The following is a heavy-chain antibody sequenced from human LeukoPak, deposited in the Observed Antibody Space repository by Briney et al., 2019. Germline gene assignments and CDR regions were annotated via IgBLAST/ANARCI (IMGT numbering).Heavy chain of an antibody. CDR1: GFAFSTYA. V-gene: IGHV3-23*01. CDR3: AKDRIPDGFYSLDH. J-gene: IGHJ4*02. Sequence: GGSLRLSCTASGFAFSTYAMNWVRQAPGKGLEWVSVIFGSGAGINYADSVKGRSTISRDNSKNTLYLQMNTLRAEDTAIYYCAKDRIPDGFYSLDHWGQGALVTASS. CDR2: IFGSGAGI. D-gene: IGHD3-3*01.